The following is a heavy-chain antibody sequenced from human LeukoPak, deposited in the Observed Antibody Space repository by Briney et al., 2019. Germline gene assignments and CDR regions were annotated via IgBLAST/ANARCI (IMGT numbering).Heavy chain of an antibody. CDR1: GYTFTSYG. Sequence: ASVKVSCKASGYTFTSYGISWVRQAPGQGLEWMGWISSYNGNTNYAQKLQGRVTMTTDTSTSTAYMELRSMRSDDTAVYYCARVARAGPPRYWGQGTLVTVSS. J-gene: IGHJ4*02. V-gene: IGHV1-18*01. CDR2: ISSYNGNT. D-gene: IGHD6-13*01. CDR3: ARVARAGPPRY.